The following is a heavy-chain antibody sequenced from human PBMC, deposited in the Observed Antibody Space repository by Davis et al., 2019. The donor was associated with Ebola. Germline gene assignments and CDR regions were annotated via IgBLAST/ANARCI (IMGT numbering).Heavy chain of an antibody. D-gene: IGHD1-26*01. CDR2: IIPIIGIA. CDR3: ARVGPATTTFDY. V-gene: IGHV1-69*04. Sequence: SVKVSCKASGGTFSSYAISWVRQAPGQGLEWMGRIIPIIGIANYAQKFQGRVTITADKSTSTAYMELSRLRSDDTAVYYCARVGPATTTFDYWGQGTLVTVSS. CDR1: GGTFSSYA. J-gene: IGHJ4*02.